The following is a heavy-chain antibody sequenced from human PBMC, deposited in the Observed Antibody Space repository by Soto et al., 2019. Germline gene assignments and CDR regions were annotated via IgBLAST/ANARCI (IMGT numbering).Heavy chain of an antibody. D-gene: IGHD2-15*01. CDR2: IDWDDDK. J-gene: IGHJ4*02. CDR3: ARIFLGYCSGGSCYSDY. V-gene: IGHV2-70*11. CDR1: GFSLSTSGMC. Sequence: SGPTLVNPTQTLTLTCTFSGFSLSTSGMCVSWIRQPPGKALEWLARIDWDDDKYYSTSLKTRLTISKDTSKNQVVLTMTNMDPVDTATYYCARIFLGYCSGGSCYSDYWGQGTLVTVSS.